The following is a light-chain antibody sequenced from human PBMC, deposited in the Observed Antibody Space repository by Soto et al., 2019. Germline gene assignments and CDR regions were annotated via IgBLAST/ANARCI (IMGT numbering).Light chain of an antibody. J-gene: IGKJ3*01. Sequence: EIVLTQSPGTLSLSPGERATLSCRASQSVSSSYLAWYQQKPGQAPRLLIYGVSSRATGIPDRFSGSGSGTDFTLTISRLEPEDFAVYYCQRFGSSPRTFGPGTKVDIK. CDR2: GVS. V-gene: IGKV3-20*01. CDR3: QRFGSSPRT. CDR1: QSVSSSY.